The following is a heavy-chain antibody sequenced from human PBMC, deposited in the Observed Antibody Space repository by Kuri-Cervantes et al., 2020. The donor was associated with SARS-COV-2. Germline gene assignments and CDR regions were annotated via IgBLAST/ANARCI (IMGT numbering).Heavy chain of an antibody. Sequence: SETLSLTCTVSGGSISSYYWSWIRQPAGKGLEWIGRIYTSGSTNYNPSLKSRVTMSVDTSKNQFSLKLSSETAADTAVYYCARAASSVYYYGSGSYYNVGYYYYYMDVWGKGTTVTVSS. CDR1: GGSISSYY. CDR2: IYTSGST. V-gene: IGHV4-4*07. D-gene: IGHD3-10*01. J-gene: IGHJ6*03. CDR3: ARAASSVYYYGSGSYYNVGYYYYYMDV.